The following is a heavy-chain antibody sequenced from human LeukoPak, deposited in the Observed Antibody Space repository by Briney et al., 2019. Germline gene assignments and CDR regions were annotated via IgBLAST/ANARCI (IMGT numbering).Heavy chain of an antibody. D-gene: IGHD2-21*01. CDR1: GFTFSSYA. CDR3: ARLYCGGDCYS. Sequence: PGGSLRLSCAASGFTFSSYAMHWVRQAPGKGLEWVAVISYDGSNKYYADSVKGRFTISRDNSKNTLYLQMNSLRAEDTAVYYCARLYCGGDCYSWGQGTLVTVSS. J-gene: IGHJ5*02. CDR2: ISYDGSNK. V-gene: IGHV3-30-3*01.